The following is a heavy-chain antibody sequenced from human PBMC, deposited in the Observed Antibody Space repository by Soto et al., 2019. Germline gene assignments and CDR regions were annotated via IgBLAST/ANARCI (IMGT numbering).Heavy chain of an antibody. CDR1: GFTFSSYG. J-gene: IGHJ5*02. V-gene: IGHV3-33*01. CDR2: IWYDGSNK. CDR3: ARDLIAVAGPSWFDP. Sequence: GSLRLSCAASGFTFSSYGMHWVRQAPGKGLEWVAVIWYDGSNKYYADSVKGRFTISRDNSKNTLYLQMNSLRAEDTAVYYCARDLIAVAGPSWFDPWGQGTLVTVSS. D-gene: IGHD6-19*01.